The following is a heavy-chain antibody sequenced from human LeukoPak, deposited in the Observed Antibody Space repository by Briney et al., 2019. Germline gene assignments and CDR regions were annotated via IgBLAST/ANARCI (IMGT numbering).Heavy chain of an antibody. CDR2: IYHSGST. V-gene: IGHV4-38-2*02. D-gene: IGHD3-10*01. CDR3: AKSNGYGLVDI. CDR1: GYSISRVYY. J-gene: IGHJ3*02. Sequence: SETLSLTCTVSGYSISRVYYWGWIRPPPGEGLEWIGIIYHSGSTYCKQSFRGRVTISVDTSRNQFSLKLNSVTAADTDVYYCAKSNGYGLVDIWGQGTMVTVSS.